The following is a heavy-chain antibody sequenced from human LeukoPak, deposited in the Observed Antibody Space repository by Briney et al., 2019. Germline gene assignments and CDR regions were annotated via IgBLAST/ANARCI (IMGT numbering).Heavy chain of an antibody. CDR2: ISYDGSNK. V-gene: IGHV3-30*03. CDR1: GFTFSNAW. J-gene: IGHJ4*02. D-gene: IGHD3-22*01. Sequence: GGSLRLSCAASGFTFSNAWMNWVRQAPGKGLEWVAVISYDGSNKYYADSVKGRFTISRDNSKNTLYLQMNSLRAEDTAVYYCARDLHDSSGYSSYWGQGTLVTVSS. CDR3: ARDLHDSSGYSSY.